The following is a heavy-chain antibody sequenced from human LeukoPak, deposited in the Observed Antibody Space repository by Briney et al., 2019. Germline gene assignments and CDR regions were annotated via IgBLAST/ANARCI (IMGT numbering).Heavy chain of an antibody. V-gene: IGHV3-23*01. J-gene: IGHJ4*02. D-gene: IGHD5-12*01. CDR3: AKGHTGYFSTIDN. Sequence: GGSLRLSCVASGFTFSTYGMGWVRQAPGKGPEWVAAISTDAHSTYYADSVKGRSTISRDNSKTTLYLQMNTLRAEDTAVYYCAKGHTGYFSTIDNWGQGTLVTVSS. CDR1: GFTFSTYG. CDR2: ISTDAHST.